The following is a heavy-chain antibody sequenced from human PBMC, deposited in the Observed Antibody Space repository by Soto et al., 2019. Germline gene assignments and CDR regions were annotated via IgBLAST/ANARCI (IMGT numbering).Heavy chain of an antibody. Sequence: SETLSLTCAVYGGSFSGYYWSWIRQPPGKGLEWIGEINHSGSTNYNPSLKSRVAISVDTSKNQFSLKLSSVTAADTAVYYCARVGSSWPIDYWGQGTLVTVSS. D-gene: IGHD6-13*01. J-gene: IGHJ4*02. CDR2: INHSGST. V-gene: IGHV4-34*01. CDR3: ARVGSSWPIDY. CDR1: GGSFSGYY.